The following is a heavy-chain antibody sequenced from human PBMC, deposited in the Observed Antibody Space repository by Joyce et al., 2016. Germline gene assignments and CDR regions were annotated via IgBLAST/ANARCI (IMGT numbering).Heavy chain of an antibody. CDR1: GFIFSNHN. Sequence: EVQLVESGGGLVKPGGSLRLSCAASGFIFSNHNVNWVRQAPGKGLKWVSSISSSGTYIHYADSVEGRFTISRDNVKNSLSLQMNSLRAEDTAVYYCARLPRDYDNRQFDSWGQGTLVTVSS. D-gene: IGHD3-22*01. CDR2: ISSSGTYI. J-gene: IGHJ4*02. CDR3: ARLPRDYDNRQFDS. V-gene: IGHV3-21*01.